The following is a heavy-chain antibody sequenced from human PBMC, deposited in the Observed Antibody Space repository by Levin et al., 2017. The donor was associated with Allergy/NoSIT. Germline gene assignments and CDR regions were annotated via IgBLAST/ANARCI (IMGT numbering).Heavy chain of an antibody. D-gene: IGHD3-10*01. V-gene: IGHV3-30-3*01. Sequence: QAGGSLRLSCAASGFTFSSYAMHWVRQAPGKGLEWVAVISYDGSNKYYADSVKGRFTISRDNSKNTLYLQMNSLRAEDTAVYYCARDAGLLWFGELLLHGDYFDYWGQGTLVTVSS. J-gene: IGHJ4*02. CDR2: ISYDGSNK. CDR1: GFTFSSYA. CDR3: ARDAGLLWFGELLLHGDYFDY.